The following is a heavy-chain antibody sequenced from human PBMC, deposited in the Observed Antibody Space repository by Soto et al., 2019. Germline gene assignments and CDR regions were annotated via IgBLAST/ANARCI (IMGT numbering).Heavy chain of an antibody. CDR2: TGATGRTT. CDR3: ATVHNTSRSFDY. Sequence: LRLSCAASGFTFSIYAMTWVRQAPGKGLEWVSTTGATGRTTYYADSVKGRFTVSRDNSKNTLDLQMSNLRAEDTAVYYCATVHNTSRSFDYWGQGTLVTVSS. V-gene: IGHV3-23*01. J-gene: IGHJ4*02. D-gene: IGHD1-20*01. CDR1: GFTFSIYA.